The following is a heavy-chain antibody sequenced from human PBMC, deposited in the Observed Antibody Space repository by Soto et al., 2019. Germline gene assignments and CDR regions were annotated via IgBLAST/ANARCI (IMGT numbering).Heavy chain of an antibody. CDR2: MNAKSGDT. D-gene: IGHD2-15*01. CDR1: GYTFSDFD. J-gene: IGHJ6*02. V-gene: IGHV1-8*01. CDR3: ARGTPFNSAGLGV. Sequence: ASVKVSCKASGYTFSDFDINWLRQTSGQGPEWMGWMNAKSGDTFFAQRFHDKFNMTWDTSLTTAYMEVGSLTSDHAAIYYCARGTPFNSAGLGVWGQGTRVTFS.